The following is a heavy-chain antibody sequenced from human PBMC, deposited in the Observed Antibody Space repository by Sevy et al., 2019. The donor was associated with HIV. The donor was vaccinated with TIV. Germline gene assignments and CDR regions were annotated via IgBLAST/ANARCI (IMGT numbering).Heavy chain of an antibody. Sequence: GGSLRLSCAASGFTFSSYGMHWVRQAPGKGLDWVTVISYDGSNKYYADSVKGRFTISRDNSKNTLYLQMNSLRVEDTAVYCCAKGGQWLVRDWFDPWGQGTLVTVSS. D-gene: IGHD6-19*01. CDR1: GFTFSSYG. CDR2: ISYDGSNK. CDR3: AKGGQWLVRDWFDP. J-gene: IGHJ5*02. V-gene: IGHV3-30*18.